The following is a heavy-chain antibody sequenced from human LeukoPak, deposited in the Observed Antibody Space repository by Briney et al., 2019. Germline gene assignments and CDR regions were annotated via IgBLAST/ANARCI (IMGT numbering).Heavy chain of an antibody. D-gene: IGHD6-19*01. J-gene: IGHJ4*02. CDR1: GGSISSSSYY. CDR2: IYYSGST. CDR3: ARDSNSVHGWYFDY. Sequence: SETLSLTCTVSGGSISSSSYYWGWIRQPPGKGLEWIGSIYYSGSTHYNPSLKSRVTISVDTSKNQFSLKLSSVTGADTAVYYCARDSNSVHGWYFDYWGQGTLVTVSS. V-gene: IGHV4-39*07.